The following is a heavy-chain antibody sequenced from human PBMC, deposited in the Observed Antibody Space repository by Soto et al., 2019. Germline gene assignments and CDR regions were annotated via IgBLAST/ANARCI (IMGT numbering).Heavy chain of an antibody. CDR1: GFTFSSYS. CDR3: ARARGDSYYYGMEV. D-gene: IGHD4-17*01. Sequence: GGSLRLSCAASGFTFSSYSMNWVRQAPGKGLEWVSSISSSSRYIYYADSVKGRFTISRDNAKNSLYPQMNSLRAEDTAVYYCARARGDSYYYGMEVWGQGTTVTVSS. V-gene: IGHV3-21*01. CDR2: ISSSSRYI. J-gene: IGHJ6*02.